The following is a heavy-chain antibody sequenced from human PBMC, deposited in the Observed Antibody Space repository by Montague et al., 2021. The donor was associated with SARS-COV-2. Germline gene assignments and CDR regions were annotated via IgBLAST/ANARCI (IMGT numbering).Heavy chain of an antibody. D-gene: IGHD4-11*01. V-gene: IGHV2-70*01. Sequence: ALVKPTQTLTLTCTFSGFSLNTSGMCVSWIRQPPGKALEWLALIDWDEDQYYSTSLKTRLTISKDTSKNQVVLTMTNMDPIDTATYYCARSYSDYQDSYFGYWGQGTLVTVSS. CDR3: ARSYSDYQDSYFGY. J-gene: IGHJ4*02. CDR2: IDWDEDQ. CDR1: GFSLNTSGMC.